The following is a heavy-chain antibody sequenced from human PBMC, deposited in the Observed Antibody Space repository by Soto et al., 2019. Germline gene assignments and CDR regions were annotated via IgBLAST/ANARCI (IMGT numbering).Heavy chain of an antibody. V-gene: IGHV3-33*01. CDR1: GFTFSSYG. CDR3: ARESPYSGSSWYVSWFDP. D-gene: IGHD6-13*01. Sequence: QVQLVESGGGVVQPGRSLRLSCAASGFTFSSYGMHWVRQAPGKGLEWVAVIWYDGSNKYYADSVKGRFTISRDNSKNTLYLQMNSLRAEDTAVYYCARESPYSGSSWYVSWFDPWGQGTLVTVSS. J-gene: IGHJ5*02. CDR2: IWYDGSNK.